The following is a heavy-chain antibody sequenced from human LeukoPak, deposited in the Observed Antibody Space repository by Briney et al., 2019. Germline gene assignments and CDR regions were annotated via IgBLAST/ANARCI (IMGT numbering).Heavy chain of an antibody. CDR3: AKANYYGSGSYYDY. Sequence: HPGGSLRLSCAASGFTFDDYAMHWVRQAPGKGLEWVSGISWNSGSIGYADSVKGRFTISRDNAKNSLYLQMNSLRAEDTALYYCAKANYYGSGSYYDYWGQGTLVTVSS. CDR2: ISWNSGSI. D-gene: IGHD3-10*01. CDR1: GFTFDDYA. J-gene: IGHJ4*02. V-gene: IGHV3-9*01.